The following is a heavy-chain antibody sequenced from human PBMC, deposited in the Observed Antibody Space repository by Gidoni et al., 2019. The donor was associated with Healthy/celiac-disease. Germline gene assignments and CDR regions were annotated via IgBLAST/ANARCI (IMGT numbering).Heavy chain of an antibody. D-gene: IGHD2-15*01. CDR2: ISGSGCST. CDR1: GVTFSSYA. Sequence: EVQLLESGGGLVQPGGSLRISWAASGVTFSSYAMSWVRQAPGKGLEWVSAISGSGCSTYYADSVKGRFTISRDNSKNTLYLQMNSLRAEDTAVYYCAKGGSPLYYFDYWGQGTLVTVSS. J-gene: IGHJ4*02. CDR3: AKGGSPLYYFDY. V-gene: IGHV3-23*01.